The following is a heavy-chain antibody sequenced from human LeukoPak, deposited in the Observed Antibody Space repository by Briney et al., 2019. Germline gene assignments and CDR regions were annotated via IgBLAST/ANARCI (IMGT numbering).Heavy chain of an antibody. Sequence: GGSLRLSCVASGFTFSKYAMSWVRQVPGKGLEWVSAISPSDGNTFYAGSVKGRFTISRDNFKNTLSLQMNSLRAEDTALYYCAKDSSVPYGITDWGQGTLVTVSS. V-gene: IGHV3-23*01. J-gene: IGHJ4*02. CDR1: GFTFSKYA. CDR2: ISPSDGNT. D-gene: IGHD4-17*01. CDR3: AKDSSVPYGITD.